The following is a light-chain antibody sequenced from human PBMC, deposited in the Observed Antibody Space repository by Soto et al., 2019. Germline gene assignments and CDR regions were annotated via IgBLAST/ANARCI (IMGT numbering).Light chain of an antibody. CDR2: AAS. CDR1: QGISTY. V-gene: IGKV1-39*01. J-gene: IGKJ1*01. CDR3: QQSYSTAWT. Sequence: IQMTQCPPSLYENIGDRVTMTCRASQGISTYLNWYQQKPGKAPKLLIYAASSLQSGVPSRFSGSGSETDFTLTISSLQPEEFATYSCQQSYSTAWTFAQGTKVDIK.